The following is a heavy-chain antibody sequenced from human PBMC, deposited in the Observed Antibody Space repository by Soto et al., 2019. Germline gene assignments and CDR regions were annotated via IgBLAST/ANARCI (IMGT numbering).Heavy chain of an antibody. J-gene: IGHJ6*02. CDR3: AIPPYYYDSSGYYRTGMDV. CDR1: GGSISSSSYY. Sequence: PSETLSLTCTVSGGSISSSSYYWGWIRQPPGKGLEWIGSIYYSGSTYYNPSLKSRVTIAVDTSKNQFSLKLSSVTAADTAVYYCAIPPYYYDSSGYYRTGMDVWGQGTTVTVSS. D-gene: IGHD3-22*01. CDR2: IYYSGST. V-gene: IGHV4-39*01.